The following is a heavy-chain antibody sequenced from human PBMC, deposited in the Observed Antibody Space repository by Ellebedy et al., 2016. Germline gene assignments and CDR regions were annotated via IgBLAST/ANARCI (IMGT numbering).Heavy chain of an antibody. V-gene: IGHV4-59*02. CDR1: GGSVSSDY. D-gene: IGHD1-1*01. CDR2: VFHTGTT. J-gene: IGHJ3*01. CDR3: AKWNGDWNAYDV. Sequence: SETLSLTCNLSGGSVSSDYWNWIRRPPGKGLEWIGYVFHTGTTNYSPSLKSRVTMSVDTSKSQFSLGLTSVTAADTAVYYCAKWNGDWNAYDVWGQGTMVTVSS.